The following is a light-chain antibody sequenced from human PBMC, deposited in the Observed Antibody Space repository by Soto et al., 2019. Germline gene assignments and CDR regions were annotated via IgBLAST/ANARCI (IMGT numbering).Light chain of an antibody. Sequence: EVVLTQSPVTLSLSPGERATLSCRASQSFRGLLAWYQQKPGQAPRLLIYDAYNRATGIPPRFSGSGSGTDFTLTISSLEPEYSAVYYCQQRHKWPITFVQGTRLEMK. CDR3: QQRHKWPIT. CDR2: DAY. CDR1: QSFRGL. J-gene: IGKJ5*01. V-gene: IGKV3-11*01.